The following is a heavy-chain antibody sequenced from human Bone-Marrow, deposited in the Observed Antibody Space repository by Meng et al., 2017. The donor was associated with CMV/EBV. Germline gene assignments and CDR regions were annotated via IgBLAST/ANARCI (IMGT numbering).Heavy chain of an antibody. CDR2: LYYSGST. V-gene: IGHV4-61*01. CDR1: GGSVSSGTYY. D-gene: IGHD4-17*01. CDR3: ARVKGDFGDYLPVDY. Sequence: GSLRLSCTVSGGSVSSGTYYWSWIRQPPGKGLEWIGYLYYSGSTNYNPSLKSRVTISVDTSKNQFSLKLSSVTAADTAVYYCARVKGDFGDYLPVDYRGQGTLVTVSS. J-gene: IGHJ4*02.